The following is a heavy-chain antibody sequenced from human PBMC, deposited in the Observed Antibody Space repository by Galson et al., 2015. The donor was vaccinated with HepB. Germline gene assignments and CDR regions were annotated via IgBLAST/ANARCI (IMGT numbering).Heavy chain of an antibody. Sequence: SLRLSCAASGFTLSTYNMNWVRQAPGKGLEWVSFIATGNTHMKYAESAKGRFTISRDNAKRSLYLQMSGRRAEDTAVYYCARDPYDSIAYGAFDIWGQGTVVTVSS. CDR2: IATGNTHM. J-gene: IGHJ3*02. CDR1: GFTLSTYN. D-gene: IGHD3-22*01. V-gene: IGHV3-21*01. CDR3: ARDPYDSIAYGAFDI.